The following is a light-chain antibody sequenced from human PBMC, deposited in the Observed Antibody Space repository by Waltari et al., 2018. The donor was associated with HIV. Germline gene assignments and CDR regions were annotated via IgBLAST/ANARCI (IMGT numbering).Light chain of an antibody. V-gene: IGLV2-8*01. J-gene: IGLJ3*02. CDR3: SSYGDSLRVL. CDR1: SGDIGAYDF. CDR2: EVT. Sequence: QSALTQPPSASGSLGQSVTISCTGSSGDIGAYDFVSWFQQHPHSAPKLLLYEVTRPPSTVSARFSGSRSGNTAFLTVAGLQPDDEATYFCSSYGDSLRVLFGGGTNVTVL.